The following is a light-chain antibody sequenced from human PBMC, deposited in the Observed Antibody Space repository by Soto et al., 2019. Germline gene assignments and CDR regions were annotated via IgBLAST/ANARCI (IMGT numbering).Light chain of an antibody. CDR1: QSVGSTF. CDR3: QQYGSSPPT. CDR2: GVS. Sequence: EIVLTQSPGTLSLSPGERATLSCRASQSVGSTFLAWYQQKPGQAPRLLIYGVSTRATGIPDRFSGSWSGTDFTLSIRRLEPEDFAVYYCQQYGSSPPTFGQGTKVDIK. J-gene: IGKJ1*01. V-gene: IGKV3-20*01.